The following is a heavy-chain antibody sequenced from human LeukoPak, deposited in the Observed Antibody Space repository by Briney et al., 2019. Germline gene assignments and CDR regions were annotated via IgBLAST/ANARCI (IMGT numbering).Heavy chain of an antibody. Sequence: GGSLRLSCAAYGFTFSSYAMSWVRQAPGKGLEWVSAISGSGGGTYYADSVKGRFTISRDNSKNTLYLQMNSLRAEDTAVYYCAKPDLPSGRGAFDYWGQGTLVTVSS. CDR2: ISGSGGGT. D-gene: IGHD1-26*01. CDR1: GFTFSSYA. V-gene: IGHV3-23*01. CDR3: AKPDLPSGRGAFDY. J-gene: IGHJ4*02.